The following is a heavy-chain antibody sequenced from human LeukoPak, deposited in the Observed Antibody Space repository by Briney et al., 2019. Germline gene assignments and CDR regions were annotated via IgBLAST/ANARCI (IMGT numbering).Heavy chain of an antibody. Sequence: SETLSLACAVYGGSFSGYYWSWIRQPPGKGLEWIGYIYYSGSTNYNPPLKSRVTISVDTSKNQFSLKLSSVTAADTAVYYCARAHNYYDSSGIFDYWGQGTLVTVSS. V-gene: IGHV4-59*01. CDR1: GGSFSGYY. D-gene: IGHD3-22*01. CDR2: IYYSGST. J-gene: IGHJ4*02. CDR3: ARAHNYYDSSGIFDY.